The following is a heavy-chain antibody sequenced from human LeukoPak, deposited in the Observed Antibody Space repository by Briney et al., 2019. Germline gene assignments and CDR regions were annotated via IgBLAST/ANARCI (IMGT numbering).Heavy chain of an antibody. V-gene: IGHV1-46*01. CDR1: GYTFTSYY. CDR2: INPSGGST. J-gene: IGHJ4*02. D-gene: IGHD1-7*01. CDR3: ARARGPTTSDLDY. Sequence: ASVKVSCKAFGYTFTSYYMHWVRQAPGQGLEWMGIINPSGGSTSYAQKFQGRVTMTTDTSTSTAYMELRSLRSDDTAVYYCARARGPTTSDLDYWGQGTLVTVSS.